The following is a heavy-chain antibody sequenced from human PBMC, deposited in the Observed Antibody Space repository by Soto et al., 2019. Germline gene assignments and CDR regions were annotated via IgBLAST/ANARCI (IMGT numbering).Heavy chain of an antibody. D-gene: IGHD6-13*01. V-gene: IGHV2-26*01. J-gene: IGHJ3*01. Sequence: QGTLKESGPVLLQPPETLTLTCTVSGFSLSNERMGVSWIRQPLGKALEWLAHIFSNDEKPYSTALTSRLTNAQHTSQSQVVLNMTNMDPVDTATYYGGRMGGLADAFVLLGPGKMGHVSS. CDR2: IFSNDEK. CDR3: GRMGGLADAFVL. CDR1: GFSLSNERMG.